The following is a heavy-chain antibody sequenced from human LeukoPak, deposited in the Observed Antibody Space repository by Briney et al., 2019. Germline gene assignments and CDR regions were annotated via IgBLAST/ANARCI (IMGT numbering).Heavy chain of an antibody. Sequence: SVKVSCKASGGTFSSYAISWVRQAPGQGLEWMGRIIPIFGTANYAQKFQGRVTITTDESTSTAYMELSGLRSEDTVVYYCARDGYSSSWYHYWGQGTLVTVSS. CDR2: IIPIFGTA. J-gene: IGHJ4*02. CDR1: GGTFSSYA. D-gene: IGHD6-13*01. CDR3: ARDGYSSSWYHY. V-gene: IGHV1-69*05.